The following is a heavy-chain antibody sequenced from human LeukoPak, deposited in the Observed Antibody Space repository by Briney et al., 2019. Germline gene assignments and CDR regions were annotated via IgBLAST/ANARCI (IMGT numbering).Heavy chain of an antibody. CDR2: IYSGGST. J-gene: IGHJ4*02. CDR3: ARVRQGSLDY. Sequence: PGGSLRLSCAASGFTVSSNYMSWVRQAPGKGLEWVSIIYSGGSTYYADSVKGRFTISRDNSKNTLYLQMNSLRAGDTAVYYCARVRQGSLDYWGQGTLVTVSS. V-gene: IGHV3-53*01. CDR1: GFTVSSNY.